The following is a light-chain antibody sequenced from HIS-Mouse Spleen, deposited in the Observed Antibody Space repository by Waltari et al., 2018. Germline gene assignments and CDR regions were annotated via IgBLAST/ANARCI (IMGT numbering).Light chain of an antibody. CDR2: DVS. CDR1: SSDVGGYYY. J-gene: IGLJ3*02. CDR3: SSYTSSSTRV. Sequence: QSALTQPASVSGSPGQSITISCTGTSSDVGGYYYLSWYQQHPGKAPKLMIYDVSNRPSGGSNRFSCSKSGNTAALTISGLHAEDEADDYCSSYTSSSTRVFGGGTKLTVL. V-gene: IGLV2-14*03.